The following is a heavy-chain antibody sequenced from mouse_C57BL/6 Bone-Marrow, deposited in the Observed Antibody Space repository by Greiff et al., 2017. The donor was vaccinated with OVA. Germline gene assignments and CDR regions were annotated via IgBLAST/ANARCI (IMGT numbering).Heavy chain of an antibody. CDR1: GFTFSSYG. J-gene: IGHJ4*01. Sequence: EVKLVESGGDLVKPGGSLKLSCAASGFTFSSYGMSWVRQTPDTRLEWVATISSGGSYTYYPDSVKGRFTISRDNAKNTLYLQMSSLKSEDTAMYYCASPPYYYGSSYEAMDYWGQGTSVTVSS. CDR2: ISSGGSYT. V-gene: IGHV5-6*02. D-gene: IGHD1-1*01. CDR3: ASPPYYYGSSYEAMDY.